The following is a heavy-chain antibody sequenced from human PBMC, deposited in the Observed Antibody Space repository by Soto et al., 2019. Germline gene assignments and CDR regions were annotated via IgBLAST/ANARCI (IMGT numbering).Heavy chain of an antibody. J-gene: IGHJ5*02. V-gene: IGHV3-73*01. D-gene: IGHD3-22*01. Sequence: GGSLRLSCAASGFIFSGSTMHWVRQASGKGLEWVGRIRSKTNSYATQYAASVKGRFTIFRDDSKNTAYLQMNSLKTEDTAVYYCSRVWDTSGPRWLDPWGQGAMVTVYS. CDR3: SRVWDTSGPRWLDP. CDR2: IRSKTNSYAT. CDR1: GFIFSGST.